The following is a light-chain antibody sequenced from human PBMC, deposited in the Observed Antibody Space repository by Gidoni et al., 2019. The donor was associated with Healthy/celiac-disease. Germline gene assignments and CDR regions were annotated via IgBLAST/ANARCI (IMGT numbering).Light chain of an antibody. CDR2: AAS. V-gene: IGKV1-39*01. Sequence: DIQMTQSPSSLSASVGDRVTITCRASQSISSYLNWYQQKPGKAPKLLIDAASSLQSGVPSRFSGSGSGTDFTLTISSLQPEDFATYYCQQSYSTPIWFGPGTKVDIK. CDR1: QSISSY. J-gene: IGKJ3*01. CDR3: QQSYSTPIW.